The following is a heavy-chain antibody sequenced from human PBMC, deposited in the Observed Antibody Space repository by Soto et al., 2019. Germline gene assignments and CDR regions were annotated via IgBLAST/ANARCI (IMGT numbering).Heavy chain of an antibody. D-gene: IGHD3-10*01. CDR1: GCSISSSSYY. Sequence: SETLSLTCTFSGCSISSSSYYWGWIRQPPGKGLEWIGSIYYSGSTYYNPSLKSRVTISVDTSKNQFSLKLSSVTAADTAVYYCARHALLWFGELFGLSPHPAYWGKGTLVTVSS. J-gene: IGHJ4*02. CDR2: IYYSGST. CDR3: ARHALLWFGELFGLSPHPAY. V-gene: IGHV4-39*01.